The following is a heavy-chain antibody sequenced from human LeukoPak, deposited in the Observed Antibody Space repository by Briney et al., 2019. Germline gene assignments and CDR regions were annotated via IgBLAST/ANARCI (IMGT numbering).Heavy chain of an antibody. CDR3: AREVNSYYYYYMDV. V-gene: IGHV3-21*01. CDR1: GFTFSRYW. CDR2: ISSSSSYI. Sequence: PGGSLRLSCVASGFTFSRYWMHWVRQAPGKGLEWVSSISSSSSYIYYADSVKGRFTISRDNAKNSLYLQMNSLRAEDTAVYYCAREVNSYYYYYMDVWGKGTTVTVSS. D-gene: IGHD2-21*01. J-gene: IGHJ6*03.